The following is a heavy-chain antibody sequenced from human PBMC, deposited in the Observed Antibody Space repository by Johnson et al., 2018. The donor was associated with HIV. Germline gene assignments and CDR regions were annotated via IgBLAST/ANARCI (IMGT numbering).Heavy chain of an antibody. V-gene: IGHV3-30*19. CDR2: ISYDGSNK. J-gene: IGHJ3*02. CDR1: GFTFNNYD. CDR3: AKERQLVRAFDI. D-gene: IGHD6-6*01. Sequence: QVQLVESGGGVVQPGGSLRLSCAASGFTFNNYDMHWVRQAPGKGLEWVAVISYDGSNKYYADSVKGRFTISRDNSKNTLYLQMSSLRTEDTAVYYCAKERQLVRAFDIWGQGTMVTVSS.